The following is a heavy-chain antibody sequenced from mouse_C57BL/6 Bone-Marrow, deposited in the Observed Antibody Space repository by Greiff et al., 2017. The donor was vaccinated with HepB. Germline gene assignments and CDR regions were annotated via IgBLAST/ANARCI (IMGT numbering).Heavy chain of an antibody. J-gene: IGHJ2*01. CDR1: GFNIKDDY. V-gene: IGHV14-4*01. CDR2: IDHENGDT. Sequence: EVQRVESGAELVRPGASVKLSCTASGFNIKDDYMHWVKQRPEQGLEWIGWIDHENGDTEYASKFQGKATRTADTSSNTAYLQLSSLTSEDTAVYYCTTMGFDYWGQGTTLTVSS. CDR3: TTMGFDY.